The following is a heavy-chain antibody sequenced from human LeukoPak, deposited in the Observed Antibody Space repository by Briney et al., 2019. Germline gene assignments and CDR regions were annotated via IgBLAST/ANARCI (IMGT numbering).Heavy chain of an antibody. CDR2: IYGSGGLP. D-gene: IGHD3-3*01. J-gene: IGHJ4*02. V-gene: IGHV3-23*01. CDR3: ARGKDHDFWNPFDH. CDR1: GFTLSKYA. Sequence: GGSLRLSCAASGFTLSKYAMNWVRQAPGKGLEWVSDIYGSGGLPPSADSVKGRFTISRDISKNTLYLQIDSLRAEDTAAYYCARGKDHDFWNPFDHWGQGTLVTVSS.